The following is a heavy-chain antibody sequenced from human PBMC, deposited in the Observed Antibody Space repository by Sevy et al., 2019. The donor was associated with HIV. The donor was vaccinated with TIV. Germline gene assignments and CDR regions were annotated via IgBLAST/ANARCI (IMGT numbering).Heavy chain of an antibody. D-gene: IGHD3-3*01. CDR1: DDSINSYY. Sequence: SETLSLTCSVSDDSINSYYWSWIRQPPGKGLEWIGYIYNNIGSTSYNPSLTSRVTISVDTSKNPFSLTLTSMTAADTAVYYCARGAVVIGTAATPVLDFWGQGSLVTVSS. J-gene: IGHJ4*02. CDR3: ARGAVVIGTAATPVLDF. CDR2: IYNNIGST. V-gene: IGHV4-59*08.